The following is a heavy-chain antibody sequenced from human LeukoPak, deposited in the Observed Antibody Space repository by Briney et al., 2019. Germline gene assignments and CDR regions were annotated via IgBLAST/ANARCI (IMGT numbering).Heavy chain of an antibody. CDR1: GGSISSSSYY. D-gene: IGHD3-3*01. V-gene: IGHV4-39*07. CDR3: ARGLNSNDFWSGYYTVNNWFDP. CDR2: IYYSGST. Sequence: PSETLSLTCTVSGGSISSSSYYWGWIRQPPGKGLEWIGSIYYSGSTYYNPSLKSRVTISVDTSKNQFSLKLSSVTAADTAVYYCARGLNSNDFWSGYYTVNNWFDPWGQGTLVTVSS. J-gene: IGHJ5*02.